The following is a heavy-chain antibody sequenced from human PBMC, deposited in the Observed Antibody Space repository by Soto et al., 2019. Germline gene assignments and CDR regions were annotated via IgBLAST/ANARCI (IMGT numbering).Heavy chain of an antibody. D-gene: IGHD6-19*01. V-gene: IGHV3-30*18. CDR2: ISYDGSNK. CDR1: GFTFSSYG. Sequence: QVQLVESGGGVVQPGRSLRLSCAASGFTFSSYGMHWVRQAPGKGLEWVAVISYDGSNKYYADSVKGRFTISRDNSKNTLYLQMNSLRAEDTAVYYGAKVGRGWDFDYWGQGTLVTVSS. CDR3: AKVGRGWDFDY. J-gene: IGHJ4*02.